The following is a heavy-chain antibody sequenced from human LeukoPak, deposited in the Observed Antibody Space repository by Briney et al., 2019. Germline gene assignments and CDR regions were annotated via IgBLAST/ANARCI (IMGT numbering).Heavy chain of an antibody. J-gene: IGHJ4*02. D-gene: IGHD6-19*01. V-gene: IGHV3-23*01. CDR3: AKTPGSSGWYYSLDY. Sequence: GGSLRLSCAASGFTFSSFVLSWVRQAPGKGLEWVSGISGSTSTTYYADSVKGRFTISRDNSKNTLYLQMNSLRAEDTAVYYCAKTPGSSGWYYSLDYWGQGTLVTVSS. CDR1: GFTFSSFV. CDR2: ISGSTSTT.